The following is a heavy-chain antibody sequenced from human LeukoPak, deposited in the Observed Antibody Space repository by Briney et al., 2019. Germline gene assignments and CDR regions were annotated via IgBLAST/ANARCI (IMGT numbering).Heavy chain of an antibody. D-gene: IGHD7-27*01. CDR1: GGSISSSSYY. Sequence: SETLSLTCTVSGGSISSSSYYWGWIRQPPGKGLEWIGSIYYSGSTYYNPSLKSRVTISVDTSKNQFSLKLSSVTAADTAVYYCARLSGARRDYWGQGTLVTVSS. V-gene: IGHV4-39*01. CDR3: ARLSGARRDY. CDR2: IYYSGST. J-gene: IGHJ4*02.